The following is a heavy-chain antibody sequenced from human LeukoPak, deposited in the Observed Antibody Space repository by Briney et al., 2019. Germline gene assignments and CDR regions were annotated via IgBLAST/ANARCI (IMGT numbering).Heavy chain of an antibody. CDR1: GFTFSSYW. J-gene: IGHJ5*02. Sequence: GGSLRLSCAASGFTFSSYWMHWVRQAPGKGLVWVSRINSDGSSTSYADSVKGRFTISRDNAKNTLYLQMNSLRAEDTAVYYCARPGIAVSEGWFDPWGQGTLVTVSS. CDR3: ARPGIAVSEGWFDP. V-gene: IGHV3-74*01. CDR2: INSDGSST. D-gene: IGHD6-19*01.